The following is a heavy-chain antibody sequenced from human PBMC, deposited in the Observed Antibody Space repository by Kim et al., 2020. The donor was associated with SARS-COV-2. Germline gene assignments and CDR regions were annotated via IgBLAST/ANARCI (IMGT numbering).Heavy chain of an antibody. CDR3: ARDGKFLLGFDY. CDR2: ISTTGANV. J-gene: IGHJ4*02. CDR1: GFIFSTYE. D-gene: IGHD3-16*01. Sequence: GGSLRLSCAASGFIFSTYEMNWVRQAPGKGLEWVSYISTTGANVYYADSVKGRVTISRDNAKNPLYLQLRNLRAEDTAVYYCARDGKFLLGFDYWGQGTLVSVSS. V-gene: IGHV3-48*03.